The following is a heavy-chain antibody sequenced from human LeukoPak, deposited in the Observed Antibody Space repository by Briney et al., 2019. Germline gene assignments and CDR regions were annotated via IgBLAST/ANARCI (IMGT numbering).Heavy chain of an antibody. CDR2: IIPIFGTA. CDR1: GGTFSSYA. Sequence: AASVKVSCKASGGTFSSYAISWVRQAPGQGLEWMGGIIPIFGTANYAQKFQGRVTITTDESTGTAYMELSSLRSEDTAVYYCASLNYYDSSGYYGGFDYWGQGTLVTVSS. V-gene: IGHV1-69*05. CDR3: ASLNYYDSSGYYGGFDY. J-gene: IGHJ4*02. D-gene: IGHD3-22*01.